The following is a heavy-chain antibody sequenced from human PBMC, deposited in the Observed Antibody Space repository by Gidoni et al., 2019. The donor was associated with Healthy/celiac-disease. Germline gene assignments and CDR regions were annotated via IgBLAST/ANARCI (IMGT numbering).Heavy chain of an antibody. CDR2: ISGSGGST. D-gene: IGHD1-26*01. CDR3: AKDVGSEFPRWADAFDI. CDR1: GFTFSSYA. Sequence: EVQLLESGGGLVQPGGSLRLSCAASGFTFSSYAMSWVRQAPGKGLEWVSAISGSGGSTYYADSVKGRFTISRDNSKNTLYLQMNSLRAEDTAVYYCAKDVGSEFPRWADAFDIWGQGTMVTVSS. J-gene: IGHJ3*02. V-gene: IGHV3-23*01.